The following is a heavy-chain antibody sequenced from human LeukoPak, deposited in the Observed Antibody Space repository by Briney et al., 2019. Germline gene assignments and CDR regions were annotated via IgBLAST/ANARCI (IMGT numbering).Heavy chain of an antibody. J-gene: IGHJ4*02. CDR1: GGTFSSYA. CDR3: ARARTDYGGFDY. D-gene: IGHD4-23*01. V-gene: IGHV1-69*13. Sequence: ASVKVSCKASGGTFSSYAISWVRQAPGQGLDWMGGIIPIFGTANYAQKFQGRVTITADESTSTAYMELSSLRSEDTAVYYCARARTDYGGFDYWGQGTLVTVSS. CDR2: IIPIFGTA.